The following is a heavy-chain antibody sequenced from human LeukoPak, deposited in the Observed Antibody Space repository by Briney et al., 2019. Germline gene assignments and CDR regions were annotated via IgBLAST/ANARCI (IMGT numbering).Heavy chain of an antibody. CDR2: IIPIFGTA. V-gene: IGHV1-69*13. Sequence: SVKVSCKASGGTFSSYAISWVRQAPGQGLEWMGGIIPIFGTANYAQKFQGRVTITADESTSTAYMELSSLRSEDTAVYYCAREDVKMGRNGGTTFDYWGQGTLVTVSS. CDR1: GGTFSSYA. J-gene: IGHJ4*02. D-gene: IGHD4-23*01. CDR3: AREDVKMGRNGGTTFDY.